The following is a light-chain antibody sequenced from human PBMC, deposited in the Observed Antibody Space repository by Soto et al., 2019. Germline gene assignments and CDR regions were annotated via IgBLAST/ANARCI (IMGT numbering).Light chain of an antibody. Sequence: EILMTQSPDTLSVSPGERATLSCRASQSVSSNLAWYQQKPGRAPRLLIYGASPRATGSPARFSASGSGTDFPLTINSLQSDEFAVYFCQHYTNWPRTFGQGTKVDI. CDR2: GAS. J-gene: IGKJ1*01. CDR1: QSVSSN. V-gene: IGKV3-15*01. CDR3: QHYTNWPRT.